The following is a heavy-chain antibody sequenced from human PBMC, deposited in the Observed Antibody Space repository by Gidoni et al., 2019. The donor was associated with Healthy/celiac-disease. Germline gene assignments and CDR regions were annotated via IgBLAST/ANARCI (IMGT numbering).Heavy chain of an antibody. J-gene: IGHJ6*02. CDR1: GGSFSSSTW. D-gene: IGHD6-19*01. V-gene: IGHV4-4*02. CDR3: ARERGSRGPSWYYYGMDV. Sequence: QVQLQDSGPGLLTPSETLSLTFPVSGGSFSSSTWWSWVRQPPGKGLEWIGEIYHSGSTNYNPSLKRRVTISVDKSKNQFSLKLSSVTAADTAVYYCARERGSRGPSWYYYGMDVWGQGTTVTVSS. CDR2: IYHSGST.